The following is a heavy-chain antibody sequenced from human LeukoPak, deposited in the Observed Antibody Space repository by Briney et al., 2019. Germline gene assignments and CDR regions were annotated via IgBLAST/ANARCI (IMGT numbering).Heavy chain of an antibody. J-gene: IGHJ4*02. D-gene: IGHD6-19*01. CDR3: ARVIVGVTGGDY. V-gene: IGHV3-48*03. Sequence: GGSLRLSCAASGFTFSSYEMNWVRQAPEKGLEWVSYISSSGSTIYYADSVKGRFTISRDNAQNSLFLQMNSLRADDTAVYYCARVIVGVTGGDYWGQGTLVTVSS. CDR1: GFTFSSYE. CDR2: ISSSGSTI.